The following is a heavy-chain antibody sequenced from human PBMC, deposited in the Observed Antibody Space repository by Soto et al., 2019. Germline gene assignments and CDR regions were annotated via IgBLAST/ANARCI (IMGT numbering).Heavy chain of an antibody. CDR3: ARVTVIAAAIGFNWFDP. Sequence: QVQLVQSGAEVKKPGASVKVSCKASGYTFTSHAITWVRQAPGQGLEWMGWISAYNGHTNYAQKLQGRVTMTIDTSTSTVYMELRILRSDDTAVYYCARVTVIAAAIGFNWFDPWGQGTLVTVSS. CDR2: ISAYNGHT. D-gene: IGHD6-13*01. V-gene: IGHV1-18*01. J-gene: IGHJ5*02. CDR1: GYTFTSHA.